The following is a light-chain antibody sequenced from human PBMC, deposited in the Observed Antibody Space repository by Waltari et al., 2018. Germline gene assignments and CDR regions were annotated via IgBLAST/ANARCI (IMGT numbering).Light chain of an antibody. Sequence: DIQMSQSPSSLSASLGDRVTITCRASQSISYNLNWYQQRPGEAPKLLIYAASSLQSGVPSSFSGSGSGTDFTLTISSLQPEDFASYYCQQSYRTPLTFGGGTKVEIK. CDR3: QQSYRTPLT. J-gene: IGKJ4*01. V-gene: IGKV1-39*01. CDR2: AAS. CDR1: QSISYN.